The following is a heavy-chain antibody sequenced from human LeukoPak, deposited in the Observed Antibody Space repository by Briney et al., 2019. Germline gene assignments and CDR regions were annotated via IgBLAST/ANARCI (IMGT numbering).Heavy chain of an antibody. D-gene: IGHD2-15*01. CDR2: IYYRGRT. V-gene: IGHV4-39*01. CDR3: ARGLRQKLLRNRSGFDY. J-gene: IGHJ4*02. Sequence: PSETLSLTCSVSNASIISSSYYWGWIRQPPGKGLEWIGSIYYRGRTYYNPSLKIRVTISADTSKNQFSLNLNSVTASDTAVYYCARGLRQKLLRNRSGFDYWGQGTLVTVSS. CDR1: NASIISSSYY.